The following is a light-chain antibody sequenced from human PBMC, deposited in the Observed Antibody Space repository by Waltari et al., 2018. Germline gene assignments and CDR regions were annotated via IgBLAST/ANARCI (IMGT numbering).Light chain of an antibody. J-gene: IGKJ4*01. CDR3: MQALQISLT. CDR2: LGS. Sequence: DIVMTQSPLSLPVTPGEPASISCRSSQSLLHSNGYNYLDWYLQKPGQSPRLLIYLGSNRASGVPDRFSGSGSGTDFTLKISRVEAEDVGVYYCMQALQISLTFGGGTKVEIK. V-gene: IGKV2-28*01. CDR1: QSLLHSNGYNY.